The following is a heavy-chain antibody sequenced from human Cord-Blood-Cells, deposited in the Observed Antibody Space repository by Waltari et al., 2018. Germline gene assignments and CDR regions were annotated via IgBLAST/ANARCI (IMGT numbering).Heavy chain of an antibody. CDR3: ARAVYDFWSGYPLYFAY. V-gene: IGHV4-34*01. D-gene: IGHD3-3*01. CDR2: INHSGST. CDR1: GGSFSGYY. J-gene: IGHJ4*02. Sequence: QVQLQQWGAGLLKPSETLSLTCAVYGGSFSGYYWSCIRQPPGKGLEWIGEINHSGSTNYNPSLKSRVTISVDTSKNQFSLKLSSVTAADTAVYYCARAVYDFWSGYPLYFAYWGQGTLVTVSS.